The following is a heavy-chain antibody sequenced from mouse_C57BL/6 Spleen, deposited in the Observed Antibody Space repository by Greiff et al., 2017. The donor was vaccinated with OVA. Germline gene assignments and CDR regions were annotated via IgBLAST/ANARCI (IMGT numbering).Heavy chain of an antibody. J-gene: IGHJ2*01. CDR2: IYPSDSET. CDR3: ARSRVSFDY. V-gene: IGHV1-61*01. Sequence: QVQLQQSGAELVRPGSSVKLSCKASGYTFTSYWMDWVKQRPGQGLEWIGNIYPSDSETHYNQKFKDKATLTVDKSSSTAYMQLSSRTSEDSAVYYCARSRVSFDYWGQGTTLTVSS. CDR1: GYTFTSYW.